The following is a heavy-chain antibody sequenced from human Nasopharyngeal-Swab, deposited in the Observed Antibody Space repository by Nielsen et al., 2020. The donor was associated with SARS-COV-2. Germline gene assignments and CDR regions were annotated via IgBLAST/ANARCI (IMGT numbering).Heavy chain of an antibody. J-gene: IGHJ4*02. CDR3: ARDLSPYCRSTSCYTRGIDY. V-gene: IGHV3-30-3*01. D-gene: IGHD2-2*02. Sequence: GGSLRLSCAASGFTFSSYAMHWVRQAPGKGLEWVAVISYDGSNKYYADSVKGRFTITRDNSKNTLYLQMNSLRAEDTAVYYCARDLSPYCRSTSCYTRGIDYWGQGTLVTVSS. CDR1: GFTFSSYA. CDR2: ISYDGSNK.